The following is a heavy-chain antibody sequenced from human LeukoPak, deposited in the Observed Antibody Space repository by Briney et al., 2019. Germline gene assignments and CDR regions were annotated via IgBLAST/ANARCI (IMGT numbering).Heavy chain of an antibody. Sequence: ASVKVSCKASGYTFTGYYMQWVRQAPGQGLEWMGWINPNSGGTNYAQKLQGRVTMTTDTSTSTAYMELRSLRSDDTAVYYCARGPYDSSGYYYKLFYYYMDVWGKGTTVTIPS. D-gene: IGHD3-22*01. J-gene: IGHJ6*03. CDR2: INPNSGGT. CDR1: GYTFTGYY. CDR3: ARGPYDSSGYYYKLFYYYMDV. V-gene: IGHV1-2*02.